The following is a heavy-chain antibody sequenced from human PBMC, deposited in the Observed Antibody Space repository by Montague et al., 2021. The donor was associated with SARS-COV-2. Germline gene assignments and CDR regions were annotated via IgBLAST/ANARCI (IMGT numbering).Heavy chain of an antibody. CDR1: GGSFSGYY. J-gene: IGHJ4*02. D-gene: IGHD3-22*01. CDR2: INHSGST. Sequence: SETLSLTCAVYGGSFSGYYWSWIRQPPGKGLEWIGEINHSGSTNYNPSLKSRVTISVDTSKNQFSLKLSSVTAADTAVYYCAGGSGWLPRSSYYFDYWGQGTLVTVSS. CDR3: AGGSGWLPRSSYYFDY. V-gene: IGHV4-34*01.